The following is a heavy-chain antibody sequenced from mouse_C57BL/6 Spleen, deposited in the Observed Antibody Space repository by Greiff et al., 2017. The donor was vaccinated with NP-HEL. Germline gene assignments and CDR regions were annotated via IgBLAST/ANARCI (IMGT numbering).Heavy chain of an antibody. Sequence: EVKLMESGPELVKPGASVKIPCKASGYTFTDYNMDWVKQSHGKSLEWIGDINPNNGGTIYNQKFKGKATLTVDKSSSTAYMELRSLTSEDTAVYYCARRAYGSREPCAYWGQGTLVTVSA. CDR3: ARRAYGSREPCAY. CDR2: INPNNGGT. CDR1: GYTFTDYN. V-gene: IGHV1-18*01. J-gene: IGHJ3*01. D-gene: IGHD1-1*01.